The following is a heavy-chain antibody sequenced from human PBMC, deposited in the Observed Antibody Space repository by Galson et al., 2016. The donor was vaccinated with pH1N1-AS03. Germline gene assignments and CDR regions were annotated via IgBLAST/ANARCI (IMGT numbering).Heavy chain of an antibody. J-gene: IGHJ6*03. Sequence: SLRLSCAASGFTFGAFWMSWVRQAPGKGLEWLSYISSSSNTIYYADSVKGRFTISRDYGKNSLYLQMNGLRAEDTAVYYCAREGKNRFGDYYYMDVWGKGTTVTVSS. V-gene: IGHV3-48*01. CDR2: ISSSSNTI. D-gene: IGHD3-16*01. CDR3: AREGKNRFGDYYYMDV. CDR1: GFTFGAFW.